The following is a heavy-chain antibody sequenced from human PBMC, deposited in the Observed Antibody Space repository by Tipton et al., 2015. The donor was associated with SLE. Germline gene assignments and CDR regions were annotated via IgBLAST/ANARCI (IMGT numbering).Heavy chain of an antibody. CDR3: ASPYYYGSRSFDP. CDR2: IFHSGST. D-gene: IGHD3-10*01. Sequence: TLSLTCTVSGGSISSSIWWTWVRQPPGKGLEWIGGIFHSGSTNYNPSLRGRVTMSLDKSKNQFSLKLSSVTAADTAVYYCASPYYYGSRSFDPWGQGTLVTVSA. V-gene: IGHV4-4*02. CDR1: GGSISSSIW. J-gene: IGHJ5*02.